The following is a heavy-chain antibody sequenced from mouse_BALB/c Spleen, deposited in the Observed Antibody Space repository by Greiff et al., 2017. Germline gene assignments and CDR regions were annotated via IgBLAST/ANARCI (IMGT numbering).Heavy chain of an antibody. V-gene: IGHV1-31*01. CDR2: INPYNGAT. CDR1: GYSFTGYY. CDR3: ARGYDDAMDY. Sequence: VQLQQSGPELVKPGASVKLSCKASGYSFTGYYMHWVKQSHVKSLEWIGRINPYNGATSYNQNFKDKASLTVDKSSSTAYMELHSLTSEDSAVYYCARGYDDAMDYWGQGTSVTVSS. J-gene: IGHJ4*01. D-gene: IGHD2-14*01.